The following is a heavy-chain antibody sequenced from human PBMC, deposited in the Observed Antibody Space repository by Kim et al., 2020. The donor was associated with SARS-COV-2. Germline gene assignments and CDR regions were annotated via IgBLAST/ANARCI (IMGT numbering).Heavy chain of an antibody. D-gene: IGHD5-18*01. Sequence: GGSLRLSCAASGFTFSSYSMNWVRQAPGKGLEWVSSISSSSSYIYYADSVKGRFTISRDNAKNSLYLQMSSLRAEDTAVYYCARDRGDTAMIYRFDYWGQGTLVTVSS. V-gene: IGHV3-21*01. CDR2: ISSSSSYI. J-gene: IGHJ4*02. CDR1: GFTFSSYS. CDR3: ARDRGDTAMIYRFDY.